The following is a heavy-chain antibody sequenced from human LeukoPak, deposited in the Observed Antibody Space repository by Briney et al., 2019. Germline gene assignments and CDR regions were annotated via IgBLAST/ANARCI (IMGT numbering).Heavy chain of an antibody. J-gene: IGHJ4*02. CDR3: ARVHFSSSPYFDY. V-gene: IGHV3-33*01. CDR2: IWYDGSNK. Sequence: GGSLRLSCAASGFTFSYYGMHWVRQAPGKGLEWLAVIWYDGSNKYYADSVKGRFTISRDNSKNTLYLQMNSLRAEDTAVYYCARVHFSSSPYFDYWGQGTLVTVSS. CDR1: GFTFSYYG. D-gene: IGHD6-6*01.